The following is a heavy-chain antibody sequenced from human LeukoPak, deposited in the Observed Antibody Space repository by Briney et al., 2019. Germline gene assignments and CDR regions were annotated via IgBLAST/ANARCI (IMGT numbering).Heavy chain of an antibody. CDR1: GFTLSSYW. D-gene: IGHD3-10*01. J-gene: IGHJ3*01. CDR2: IKEDGSEK. Sequence: GGSLRLSWAASGFTLSSYWMSWVRQAPGKGLEWVANIKEDGSEKYYVDSVKGRFTISRDNAKNSLYLHMKSVTAEDTAMYYCARDWLAGVPFDDFDLWGQGTMVTVSS. CDR3: ARDWLAGVPFDDFDL. V-gene: IGHV3-7*01.